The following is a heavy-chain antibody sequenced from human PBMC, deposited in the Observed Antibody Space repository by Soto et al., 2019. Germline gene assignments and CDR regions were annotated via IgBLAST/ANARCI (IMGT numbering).Heavy chain of an antibody. CDR3: AKDYGSGSPYWYFDL. J-gene: IGHJ2*01. V-gene: IGHV3-9*01. CDR1: GFTLDDYA. Sequence: EVQLVESGGGLVQPGRSLRLSCAAAGFTLDDYAMHWVRQAPGKGLEWVSGISWNSGSIGYADAVKVRFTISRDNAKNSLYLQMNSLRAEDTALYYCAKDYGSGSPYWYFDLWGRGTLVTVSS. D-gene: IGHD6-19*01. CDR2: ISWNSGSI.